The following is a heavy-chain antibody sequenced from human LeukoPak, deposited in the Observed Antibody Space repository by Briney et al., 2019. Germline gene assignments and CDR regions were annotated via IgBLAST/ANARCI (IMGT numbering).Heavy chain of an antibody. Sequence: PSGTLSLTFAVSGGSISSSNWWSWVRQPPGKGLEWIGEIYHSGSTNYNPSLKSRVTISVDKSKNQFSLKLSSVTAADTAVYYCARVRGYSYGFIPDYWGQGTLVTVSS. CDR3: ARVRGYSYGFIPDY. CDR1: GGSISSSNW. V-gene: IGHV4-4*02. J-gene: IGHJ4*02. CDR2: IYHSGST. D-gene: IGHD5-18*01.